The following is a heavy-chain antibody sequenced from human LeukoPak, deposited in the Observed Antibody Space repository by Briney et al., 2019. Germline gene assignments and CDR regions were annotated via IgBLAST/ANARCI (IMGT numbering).Heavy chain of an antibody. J-gene: IGHJ6*03. Sequence: GGSLRLSCAASGFTVSSNYMSWVRQAPGKGLEWVSVIYSGGSTYYADSVKGRFTISRDNSKNTLYLQMNSLRAEDTAVYYCARECRHYDYDYYYYMDVWGKGTTVTVSS. D-gene: IGHD3-16*01. CDR1: GFTVSSNY. CDR3: ARECRHYDYDYYYYMDV. V-gene: IGHV3-53*01. CDR2: IYSGGST.